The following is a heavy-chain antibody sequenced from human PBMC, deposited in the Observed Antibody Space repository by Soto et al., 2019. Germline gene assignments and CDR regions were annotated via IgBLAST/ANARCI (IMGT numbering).Heavy chain of an antibody. D-gene: IGHD4-17*01. CDR1: GFTFSSYA. CDR3: ARGEAYDYGDYSAAY. CDR2: ISYDGSNK. V-gene: IGHV3-30-3*01. Sequence: GGSLRLSCAASGFTFSSYAMHWVRQAPGKGLEWVAVISYDGSNKYYADSEKGRFTISRDNSKNTLYLQMNSLRAEDTAVYSCARGEAYDYGDYSAAYWGQGTLVTVSS. J-gene: IGHJ4*02.